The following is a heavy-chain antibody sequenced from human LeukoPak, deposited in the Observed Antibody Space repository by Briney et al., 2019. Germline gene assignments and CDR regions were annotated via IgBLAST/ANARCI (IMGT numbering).Heavy chain of an antibody. CDR1: GGSISSSSYY. J-gene: IGHJ4*02. Sequence: PSETPSLTCTVSGGSISSSSYYWGWIRQPPGKGLEWIGSIYYSGSTYYNPSLKSRVTISVDTSKNQFSLKLSSVTAADTAVYYCARRWYPDYWGQGTLVTVSS. CDR2: IYYSGST. V-gene: IGHV4-39*01. D-gene: IGHD2-15*01. CDR3: ARRWYPDY.